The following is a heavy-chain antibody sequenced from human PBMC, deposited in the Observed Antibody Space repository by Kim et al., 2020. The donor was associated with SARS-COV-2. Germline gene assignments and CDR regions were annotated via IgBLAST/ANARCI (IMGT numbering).Heavy chain of an antibody. Sequence: GGSLRLSCAASGFTFSNAWMSWVRQAPGKGLEWVGRIKSKTDGGTTDYAAPVKGRFTISRDDSKNTLYLQMNSLKTEDTAVYYCTHPGEVYYYYGMDVWGQGTTVTVSS. V-gene: IGHV3-15*01. J-gene: IGHJ6*02. CDR3: THPGEVYYYYGMDV. CDR1: GFTFSNAW. CDR2: IKSKTDGGTT.